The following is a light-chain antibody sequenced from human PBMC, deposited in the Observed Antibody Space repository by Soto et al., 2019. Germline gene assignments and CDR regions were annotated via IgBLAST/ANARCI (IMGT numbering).Light chain of an antibody. J-gene: IGKJ1*01. CDR2: AAS. Sequence: DIPMTQSPSSLSASVGDRVTITCRASQSMSRYLNWYQQKLGTAPNLLIYAASSLQSGVPSRFSGSGSGTDFTLTISSLQPEDFATYYCQQTYSSPWTFGQGTRVEIK. V-gene: IGKV1-39*01. CDR3: QQTYSSPWT. CDR1: QSMSRY.